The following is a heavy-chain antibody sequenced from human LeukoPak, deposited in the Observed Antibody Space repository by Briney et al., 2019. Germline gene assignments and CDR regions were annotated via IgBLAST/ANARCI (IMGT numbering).Heavy chain of an antibody. V-gene: IGHV4-59*01. D-gene: IGHD6-19*01. CDR3: AKGPPRGGAVAGFDY. J-gene: IGHJ4*02. Sequence: SETLSLTCTVSGGSISSYYWSWIRQPPGKGLEWIGYIYYSGSTNYNPSLKSRVTISVDTSKNQFSLKLSSVTAADTAVYYCAKGPPRGGAVAGFDYWGQGTLVTVSS. CDR2: IYYSGST. CDR1: GGSISSYY.